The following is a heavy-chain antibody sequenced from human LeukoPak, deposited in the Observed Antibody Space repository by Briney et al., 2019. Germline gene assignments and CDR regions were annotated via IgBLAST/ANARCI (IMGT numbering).Heavy chain of an antibody. J-gene: IGHJ6*02. Sequence: GGSLRLSCAASGFTFSSYAMSWVRQAPGQGLEWVSAISGSGGSTYYADSVKGRFTISRDNSKNTLYLQMNSLRAEDTAVYYCATNFANSGWYLYYYGMDVWGQGTTVTVSS. CDR3: ATNFANSGWYLYYYGMDV. V-gene: IGHV3-23*01. CDR1: GFTFSSYA. CDR2: ISGSGGST. D-gene: IGHD6-19*01.